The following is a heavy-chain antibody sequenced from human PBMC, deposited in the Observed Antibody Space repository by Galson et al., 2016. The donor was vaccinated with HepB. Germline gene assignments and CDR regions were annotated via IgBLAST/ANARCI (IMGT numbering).Heavy chain of an antibody. CDR1: GGSMRRYY. CDR3: ARNEGDGDYFEY. D-gene: IGHD3-16*01. CDR2: VSYGGST. J-gene: IGHJ4*02. Sequence: SETLYLTCTVSGGSMRRYYWSGIRQPPGKKLEWIGYVSYGGSTKYNPSLESRVTISVDKSKNQFSLKLISVTAADSAVYYCARNEGDGDYFEYWGQGILVAVSS. V-gene: IGHV4-59*01.